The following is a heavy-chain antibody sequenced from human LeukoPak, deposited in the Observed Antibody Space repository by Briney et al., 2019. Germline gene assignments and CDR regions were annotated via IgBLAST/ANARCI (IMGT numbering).Heavy chain of an antibody. CDR3: ARPAGYSSSPYYFDY. Sequence: GESLKISCKGSGYSFTSYWIGWVRQMPGKSLEWRGIIYPGDSDTRYSPSFQGQVTISADKSISTAYLQWSSLKASDTAMYYCARPAGYSSSPYYFDYWGQGTLVTVSS. J-gene: IGHJ4*02. V-gene: IGHV5-51*01. CDR1: GYSFTSYW. D-gene: IGHD6-13*01. CDR2: IYPGDSDT.